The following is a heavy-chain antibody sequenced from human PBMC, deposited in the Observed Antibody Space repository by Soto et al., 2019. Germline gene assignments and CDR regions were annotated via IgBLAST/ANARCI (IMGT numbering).Heavy chain of an antibody. D-gene: IGHD2-15*01. CDR1: GYTFTSYG. J-gene: IGHJ6*02. CDR2: ISAYNGNT. CDR3: ARDVGIVVVVAATDHYYYGMDV. Sequence: QVQLVQSGAEVKKPGASVKVSCKASGYTFTSYGISWVRQAPGQGLEWMGWISAYNGNTNYAQKLQGRVTMTTDTSTSTGYMERRSLRSDDTAVYYCARDVGIVVVVAATDHYYYGMDVWGQGTTVTVSS. V-gene: IGHV1-18*01.